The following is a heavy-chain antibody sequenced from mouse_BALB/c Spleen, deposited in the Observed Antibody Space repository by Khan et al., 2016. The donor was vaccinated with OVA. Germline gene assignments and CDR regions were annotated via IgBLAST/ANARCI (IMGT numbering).Heavy chain of an antibody. CDR1: GYTFTNYG. CDR3: ARPPYFSYTLDY. J-gene: IGHJ4*01. D-gene: IGHD2-10*01. CDR2: INTYTGEP. Sequence: VQLVESGPELKKPGETVKISCKASGYTFTNYGMNWVKQSPGKALLWMGWINTYTGEPTYADDFKGRFAFSLETSATTAYLQINNLKNEDTATYFCARPPYFSYTLDYWGQGTSVTVSS. V-gene: IGHV9-3-1*01.